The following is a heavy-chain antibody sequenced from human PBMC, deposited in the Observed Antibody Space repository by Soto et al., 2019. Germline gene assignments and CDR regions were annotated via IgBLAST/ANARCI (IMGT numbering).Heavy chain of an antibody. J-gene: IGHJ4*01. D-gene: IGHD6-19*01. CDR1: DYSITTGHY. V-gene: IGHV4-38-2*01. CDR3: ARRRGWSSGLDY. Sequence: TLSLTCDVYDYSITTGHYWDWVRQAPGKGLEWIGGIYYSGDTYYSPSLKSRVTISVDTSNNQFSLSLTSVTAADTAVYYCARRRGWSSGLDYWGQGTLVTVSS. CDR2: IYYSGDT.